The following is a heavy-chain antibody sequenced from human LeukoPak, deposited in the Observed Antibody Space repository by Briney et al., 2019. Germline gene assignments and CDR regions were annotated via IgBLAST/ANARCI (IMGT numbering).Heavy chain of an antibody. Sequence: SETLSLTCTVSGGSISSSSYYWGWIRQPPGKGLEWIGSIYYSGSTYYNPSLKSRVTISVDTSKNQFSLKLSSVTAADTAVYYCARHRYDYVWGSYRYKDYWGQGTLVTVSS. D-gene: IGHD3-16*02. CDR1: GGSISSSSYY. CDR3: ARHRYDYVWGSYRYKDY. J-gene: IGHJ4*02. CDR2: IYYSGST. V-gene: IGHV4-39*01.